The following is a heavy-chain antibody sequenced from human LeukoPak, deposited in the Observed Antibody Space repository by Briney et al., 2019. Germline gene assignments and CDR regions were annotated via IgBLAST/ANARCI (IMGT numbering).Heavy chain of an antibody. CDR3: ARDVGDSSSSDY. CDR2: ISSSSSYI. D-gene: IGHD6-13*01. J-gene: IGHJ4*02. CDR1: GFTFSSYA. Sequence: GGSLRLSCAASGFTFSSYAMSWVRQAPGKWLEWVSSISSSSSYIYYADSVKGRFTISRDNAKNSLYLQMNSLRAEDTAVYYCARDVGDSSSSDYWGQGTLVTVSS. V-gene: IGHV3-21*01.